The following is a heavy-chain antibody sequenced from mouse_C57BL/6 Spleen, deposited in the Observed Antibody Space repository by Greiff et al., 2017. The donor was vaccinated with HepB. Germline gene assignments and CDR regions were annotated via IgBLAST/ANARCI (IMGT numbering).Heavy chain of an antibody. J-gene: IGHJ1*03. D-gene: IGHD2-4*01. Sequence: EVKLMESGPELVKPGASVKISCKASGYSFTGYYMNWVKQSPEKSLEWIGEINPSTGGTTYNQKFKAKATLTVDKSSSTAYMQLKSLTSEDSAVYYCAREDYYDYDGGLDFDVGGTGTTVTVSS. V-gene: IGHV1-42*01. CDR2: INPSTGGT. CDR3: AREDYYDYDGGLDFDV. CDR1: GYSFTGYY.